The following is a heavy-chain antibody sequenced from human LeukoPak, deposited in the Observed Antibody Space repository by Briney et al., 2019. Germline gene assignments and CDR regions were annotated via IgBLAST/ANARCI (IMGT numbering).Heavy chain of an antibody. D-gene: IGHD3-3*01. CDR3: ARQLGEAYFDY. Sequence: SETLSLTCAVYGGSFSGYYWSWIRQPPGKGLEWIGEINHSGSTNYNPSLKSRVTISVDTSKNQFSLKLSSVTAADTAVYYCARQLGEAYFDYWGQGTLVTVSS. J-gene: IGHJ4*02. CDR2: INHSGST. CDR1: GGSFSGYY. V-gene: IGHV4-34*01.